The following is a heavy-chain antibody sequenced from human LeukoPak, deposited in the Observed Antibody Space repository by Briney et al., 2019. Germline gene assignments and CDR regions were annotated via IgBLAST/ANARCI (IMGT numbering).Heavy chain of an antibody. J-gene: IGHJ2*01. Sequence: GASVQVSCKASGYTFTGYYMHWVRQAPGQGLEWMGWINSNSGDTNYAQKFQGRVTMTRDTSISTAYMELSRLRSDDTAVYYCAREPHYDLLTGYALGYLDLWGRGTLLTVYS. D-gene: IGHD3-9*01. CDR2: INSNSGDT. CDR1: GYTFTGYY. CDR3: AREPHYDLLTGYALGYLDL. V-gene: IGHV1-2*02.